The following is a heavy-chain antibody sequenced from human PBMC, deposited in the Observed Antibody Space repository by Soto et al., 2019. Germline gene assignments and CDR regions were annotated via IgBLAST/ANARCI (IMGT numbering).Heavy chain of an antibody. Sequence: QVQLVESGGGVVQPGRSLRLSCAASGFTFSSYGMHWVRQAPGKGLEWVAVISYDGSNKYYADSVKGRFTISRDNSKNTLYLQMNSLRAEDTAVYYCAKAPYPMVRGVIGYFDYWGQGTLVTVSS. CDR3: AKAPYPMVRGVIGYFDY. CDR2: ISYDGSNK. V-gene: IGHV3-30*18. D-gene: IGHD3-10*01. CDR1: GFTFSSYG. J-gene: IGHJ4*02.